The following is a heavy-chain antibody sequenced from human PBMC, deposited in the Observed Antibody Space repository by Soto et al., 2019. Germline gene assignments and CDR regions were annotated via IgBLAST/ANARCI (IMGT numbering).Heavy chain of an antibody. V-gene: IGHV1-18*01. J-gene: IGHJ4*02. Sequence: QVQLVQSGAEVKEAGASVKVSCKTSGYTYLGYGITWVRRAPGQGLEWVGWISGYNGDTKYAKKFQGRVAMTTDTSTSTAYMELRSLRFDDTAVYYCARDPWAAAIRSPDFWGQGTLVTVSS. D-gene: IGHD6-25*01. CDR1: GYTYLGYG. CDR3: ARDPWAAAIRSPDF. CDR2: ISGYNGDT.